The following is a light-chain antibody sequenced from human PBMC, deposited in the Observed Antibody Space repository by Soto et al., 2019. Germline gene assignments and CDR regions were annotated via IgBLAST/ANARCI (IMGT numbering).Light chain of an antibody. Sequence: EIVLTQSPGTLSFSPVERSTLSCMASQSVSSSYLAWYQQKPGQAPRLLIYGASSRATGIPDRFSGSGSGTDFTLTISRLEPEDFAVYYCQKYGSSPLTFGGGTKGDIK. CDR2: GAS. CDR1: QSVSSSY. CDR3: QKYGSSPLT. V-gene: IGKV3-20*01. J-gene: IGKJ4*01.